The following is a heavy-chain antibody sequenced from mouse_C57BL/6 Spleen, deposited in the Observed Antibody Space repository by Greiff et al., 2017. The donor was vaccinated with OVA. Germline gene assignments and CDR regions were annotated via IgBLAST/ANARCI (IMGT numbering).Heavy chain of an antibody. Sequence: VQLQESGPGLVQPSQSLSITCTVSGFSLTSYGVHWVRQSPGKGLEWLGVIWSGGSTDYNAAFISRLSISKDNSKSQVFFKMNSLQADDTAIYYCARNRLPYAMDYWGQGTSVTVSS. D-gene: IGHD1-2*01. CDR3: ARNRLPYAMDY. J-gene: IGHJ4*01. CDR1: GFSLTSYG. CDR2: IWSGGST. V-gene: IGHV2-2*01.